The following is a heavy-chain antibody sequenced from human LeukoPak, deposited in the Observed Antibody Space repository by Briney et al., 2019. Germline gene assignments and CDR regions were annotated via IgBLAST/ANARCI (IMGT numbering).Heavy chain of an antibody. Sequence: TSETLSLTCAVSGVSISTSIWWSWVRQPPGKGLEWIGEIFHSGSTNYNPSLKSRLTISVDKSKNQFSLNLNSVTAADTAVYYCARRGSGSGGTYAGMDVWGQGTSVTVSS. J-gene: IGHJ6*02. D-gene: IGHD2-15*01. CDR1: GVSISTSIW. CDR2: IFHSGST. V-gene: IGHV4-4*02. CDR3: ARRGSGSGGTYAGMDV.